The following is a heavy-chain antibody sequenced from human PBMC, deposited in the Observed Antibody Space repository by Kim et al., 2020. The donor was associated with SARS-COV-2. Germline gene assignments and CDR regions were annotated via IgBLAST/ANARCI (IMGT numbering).Heavy chain of an antibody. D-gene: IGHD6-13*01. V-gene: IGHV1-2*02. Sequence: ASVKVSCKASGYTFTGYYMHWVRQAPGQGLEWMGWINPNSGGTNYAQKFQGRVTMTRDTSISTAYMELSRLRSDDTAVYYCAKTIAAAGPISGWGRGTLVTVSS. J-gene: IGHJ2*01. CDR1: GYTFTGYY. CDR2: INPNSGGT. CDR3: AKTIAAAGPISG.